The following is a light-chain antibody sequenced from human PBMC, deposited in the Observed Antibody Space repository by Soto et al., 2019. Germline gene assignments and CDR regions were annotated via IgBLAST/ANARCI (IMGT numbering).Light chain of an antibody. Sequence: QSVLTQPPSVSGAPGQRVTISCTGGNSNIGASNDVHWYQQIPGTAPKLLIYGDNNRPSGVPDRFSGSKSGTSASLAITGLQAEDEADYYCLVYGRGGTLMFGGGTKVTVL. CDR1: NSNIGASND. CDR2: GDN. CDR3: LVYGRGGTLM. V-gene: IGLV1-40*01. J-gene: IGLJ3*02.